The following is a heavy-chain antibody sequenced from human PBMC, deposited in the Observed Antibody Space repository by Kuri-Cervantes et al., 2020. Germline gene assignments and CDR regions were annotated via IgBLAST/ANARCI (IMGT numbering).Heavy chain of an antibody. CDR2: ISSSSSYI. V-gene: IGHV3-21*01. J-gene: IGHJ4*02. Sequence: LSLTCAASGFTFSSYSMNWVRQAPGKGLEWVSSISSSSSYIYYADSVKGRFTISRDNSKNTLYLQMNSLRAEDTAVYYCAKETTGYSYGNLDYWGQGTLVTVSS. D-gene: IGHD5-18*01. CDR1: GFTFSSYS. CDR3: AKETTGYSYGNLDY.